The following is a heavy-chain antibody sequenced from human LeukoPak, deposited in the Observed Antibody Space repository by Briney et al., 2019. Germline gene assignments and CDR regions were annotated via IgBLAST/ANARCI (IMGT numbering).Heavy chain of an antibody. CDR1: GYTFTSYG. CDR2: IIPIFGTA. Sequence: SVKVSCKASGYTFTSYGISWVRQAPGQGLEWMGGIIPIFGTANYAQKFQGRVTITANESTSTAYMELSSLRSEDTAVYYCARYSNLNYYYYMDVWGKGTTVTVS. D-gene: IGHD4-11*01. V-gene: IGHV1-69*13. CDR3: ARYSNLNYYYYMDV. J-gene: IGHJ6*03.